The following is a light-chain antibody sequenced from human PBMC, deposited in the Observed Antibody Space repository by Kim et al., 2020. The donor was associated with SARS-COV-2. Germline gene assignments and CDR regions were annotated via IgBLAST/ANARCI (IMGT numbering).Light chain of an antibody. CDR2: GKN. J-gene: IGLJ2*01. V-gene: IGLV3-19*01. CDR3: NSRGSNDNVP. Sequence: SSELTQDPAVSMALGQTVRITCQGDSLRSYYATWYQQKPGQAPIVVIYGKNNRPSGIPDRFSGSSSGDTASLTITGTQAGDEADYYCNSRGSNDNVPFGG. CDR1: SLRSYY.